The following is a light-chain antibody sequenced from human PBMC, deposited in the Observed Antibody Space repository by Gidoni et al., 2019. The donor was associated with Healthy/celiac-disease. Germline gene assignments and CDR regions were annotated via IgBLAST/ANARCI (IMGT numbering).Light chain of an antibody. V-gene: IGLV2-14*01. Sequence: QSALTQPASVSGSPGQSITISCTATSSDVGGYNYVSWYQQHPGKAPKLIIYEVTDRPSGVSNRFSGSKSANTASLTSSGLQAEDEADYYCSSYTISSTWVFGGGTKLTVL. CDR2: EVT. CDR1: SSDVGGYNY. CDR3: SSYTISSTWV. J-gene: IGLJ3*02.